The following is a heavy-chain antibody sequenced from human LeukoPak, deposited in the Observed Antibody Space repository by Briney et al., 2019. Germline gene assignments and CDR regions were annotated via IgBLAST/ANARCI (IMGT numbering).Heavy chain of an antibody. CDR1: GFTFSSYE. CDR3: ARSPDYGNYGDYFDY. J-gene: IGHJ4*02. V-gene: IGHV3-48*03. CDR2: ISRGGSTV. Sequence: GGSLRLSCAASGFTFSSYEMNWVRQAPGKGLEWVSYISRGGSTVYYADSEKGRFTISRDNAKNSLYLQMNSLRAEDTAVYYCARSPDYGNYGDYFDYWGQGTLVTVSS. D-gene: IGHD4-11*01.